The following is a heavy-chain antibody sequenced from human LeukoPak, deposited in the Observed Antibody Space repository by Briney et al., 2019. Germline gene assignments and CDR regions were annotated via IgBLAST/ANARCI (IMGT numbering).Heavy chain of an antibody. CDR3: ARSPRGYCSSGSCYDWFDP. D-gene: IGHD2-15*01. Sequence: GESLKISCKGSGYTFASYWISWVRQMPGKGLEWMGSIDPRDPYSIYKPSFEVHVTISVDKSVNTVYLQWSSLKASDTAMYYCARSPRGYCSSGSCYDWFDPWGQGTLVTVSS. CDR2: IDPRDPYS. J-gene: IGHJ5*02. V-gene: IGHV5-10-1*01. CDR1: GYTFASYW.